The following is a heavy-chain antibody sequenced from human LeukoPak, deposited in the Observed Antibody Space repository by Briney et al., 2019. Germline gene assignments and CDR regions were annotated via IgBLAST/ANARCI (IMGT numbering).Heavy chain of an antibody. CDR3: ARDYVSRTSGKNCLDY. CDR2: ISRSSSYI. V-gene: IGHV3-21*01. J-gene: IGHJ4*02. Sequence: GGSLRLPCATSGFTFSNYSINWVRQAPGKGLEWVSSISRSSSYIYYADSVKGRFTISRDNAKNSLYLQMNSLRAEDTAVYYCARDYVSRTSGKNCLDYWAREPWSPSPQ. CDR1: GFTFSNYS. D-gene: IGHD2-2*01.